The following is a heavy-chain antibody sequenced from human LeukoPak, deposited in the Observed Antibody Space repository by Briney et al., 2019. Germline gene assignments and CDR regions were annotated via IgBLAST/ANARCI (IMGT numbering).Heavy chain of an antibody. D-gene: IGHD1-26*01. V-gene: IGHV3-53*01. J-gene: IGHJ4*02. Sequence: GGSLRLSCAASGFTVSSNYMNWVRQAPGKGLEWVSVIYSGGSTYYADSVRGRFTTSRDSSKNTLYLQMNSLRAEDTAVYYCAREGATTSFDYWGQGTLVTVSS. CDR2: IYSGGST. CDR1: GFTVSSNY. CDR3: AREGATTSFDY.